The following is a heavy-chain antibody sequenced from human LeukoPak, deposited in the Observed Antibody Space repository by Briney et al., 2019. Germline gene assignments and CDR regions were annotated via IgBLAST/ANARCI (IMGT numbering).Heavy chain of an antibody. CDR3: AKASSLILWWSGSAENWFDP. V-gene: IGHV4-4*07. CDR2: IYTSGSN. D-gene: IGHD2-21*01. Sequence: SETLSLTCTVSGGSISNYYWSWIRQPAGKGLEWIGRIYTSGSNNYNPSLKSRVTMSVDTSKNQFSLKLSSVTAADTAVYYCAKASSLILWWSGSAENWFDPWGQGTLVTVSS. CDR1: GGSISNYY. J-gene: IGHJ5*02.